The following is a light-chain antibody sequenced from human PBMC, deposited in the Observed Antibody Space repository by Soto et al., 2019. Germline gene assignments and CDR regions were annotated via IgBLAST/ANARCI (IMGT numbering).Light chain of an antibody. CDR3: QQYYSIPYT. CDR1: QSVLYSSNNKNY. Sequence: DIVMTQSPDSLAVSLGERATINCKSSQSVLYSSNNKNYITWYQQKAGQPPKLLIYWASTRESVVPDRFSGSGSWTDFTLTIICLQAEDVAVYYCQQYYSIPYTFGQGTKLEI. V-gene: IGKV4-1*01. CDR2: WAS. J-gene: IGKJ2*01.